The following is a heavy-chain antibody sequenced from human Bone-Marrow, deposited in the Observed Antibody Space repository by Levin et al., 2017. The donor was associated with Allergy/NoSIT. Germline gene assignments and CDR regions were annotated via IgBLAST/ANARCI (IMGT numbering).Heavy chain of an antibody. Sequence: GGSLRLSCAASGFTFSSYSMNWVRQAPGKGLEWVSSISSSSSYIYYADSVKGRFTISRDNAKNSLYLQMNSLRAEDTAVYYCARDFSGWYYFDYWGQGTLVTVSS. CDR2: ISSSSSYI. V-gene: IGHV3-21*01. J-gene: IGHJ4*02. CDR3: ARDFSGWYYFDY. CDR1: GFTFSSYS. D-gene: IGHD6-19*01.